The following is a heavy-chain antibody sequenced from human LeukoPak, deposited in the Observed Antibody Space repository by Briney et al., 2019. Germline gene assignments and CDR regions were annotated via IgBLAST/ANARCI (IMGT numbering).Heavy chain of an antibody. Sequence: PGGSLRLSCAASGFTFSSYGMHWVRQAPGKGLEWVAVTSYDGSNKYYADSVKGRFTISRDNSKNTLYLQMNSLRAEDTAVYYCAKDLSDVSTVVTLLFDYWGQGTLVTVSS. CDR3: AKDLSDVSTVVTLLFDY. D-gene: IGHD4-23*01. J-gene: IGHJ4*02. CDR2: TSYDGSNK. CDR1: GFTFSSYG. V-gene: IGHV3-30*18.